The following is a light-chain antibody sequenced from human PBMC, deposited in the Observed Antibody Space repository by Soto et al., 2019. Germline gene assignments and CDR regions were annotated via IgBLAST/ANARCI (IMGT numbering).Light chain of an antibody. J-gene: IGLJ2*01. CDR2: EFS. Sequence: QSVLTQPASVSGSPGQSITISCTGTSSDVGGYNYVSWYQQHPGKAPKLMIYEFSNRPSGVSNRFSGSKSGNTASLTISGLQAEDEADYYCSSYTSSGTVVFGGGTKLTVL. CDR3: SSYTSSGTVV. V-gene: IGLV2-14*01. CDR1: SSDVGGYNY.